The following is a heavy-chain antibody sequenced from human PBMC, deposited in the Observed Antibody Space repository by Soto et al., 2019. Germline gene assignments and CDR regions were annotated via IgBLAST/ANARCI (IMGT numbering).Heavy chain of an antibody. D-gene: IGHD6-6*01. CDR2: ISYDGSNK. J-gene: IGHJ6*02. CDR3: AKDEARQRYYYGMDV. Sequence: QVQLVESGGGVVQPGRSLRLSCAASGFTFSSYGMHWVRQAPGKGLEWVAVISYDGSNKYYADSVKGRFTISRDNSKNTLYLQMYSLRAEDTAVYYCAKDEARQRYYYGMDVWGQGTTVTVSS. V-gene: IGHV3-30*18. CDR1: GFTFSSYG.